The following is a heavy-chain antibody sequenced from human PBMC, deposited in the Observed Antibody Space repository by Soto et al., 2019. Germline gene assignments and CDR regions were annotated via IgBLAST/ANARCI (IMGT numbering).Heavy chain of an antibody. CDR3: AREGDGYNKSVDY. CDR1: GGTFSSYA. CDR2: IIPIFGTA. V-gene: IGHV1-69*13. D-gene: IGHD5-12*01. J-gene: IGHJ4*02. Sequence: GASLKVSCKASGGTFSSYAISWVLQAPGQGLEWMGGIIPIFGTANYAQKFQGRVTITADESTSTAYMELSSLRSEDTAVYYCAREGDGYNKSVDYWGQGTLVTVSS.